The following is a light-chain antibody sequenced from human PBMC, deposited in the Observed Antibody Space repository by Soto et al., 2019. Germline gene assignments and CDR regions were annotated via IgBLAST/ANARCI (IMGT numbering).Light chain of an antibody. V-gene: IGKV1-33*01. Sequence: DIQMTQSPSSLPASVGDRVTITCQASQDISNYLNWYQQKPGKAPKLLIYDASNLETGVPSRFSGSGSGTEFTFTISSLQHEDIAAYYCQQYDNLPYTFGLGTQLEIK. CDR3: QQYDNLPYT. CDR2: DAS. J-gene: IGKJ2*01. CDR1: QDISNY.